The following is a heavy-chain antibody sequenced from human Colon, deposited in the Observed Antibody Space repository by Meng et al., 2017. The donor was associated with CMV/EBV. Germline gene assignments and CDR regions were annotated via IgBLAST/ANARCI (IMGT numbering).Heavy chain of an antibody. V-gene: IGHV3-20*04. CDR2: IDWSGRST. D-gene: IGHD1-14*01. CDR1: GFNFDDYG. Sequence: GESLKISCEGSGFNFDDYGMNWVRQAPGKGLEWVAGIDWSGRSTVYADSVKGRFTIPRDNTKNSLYLQLTSLRAEDTAFYYCSANRGAHYYYYAMDVWGQGTTVTVSS. J-gene: IGHJ6*02. CDR3: SANRGAHYYYYAMDV.